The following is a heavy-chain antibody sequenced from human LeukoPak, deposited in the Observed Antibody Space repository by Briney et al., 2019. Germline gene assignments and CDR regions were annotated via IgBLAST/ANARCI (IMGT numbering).Heavy chain of an antibody. Sequence: SETLSLTCTVSGGSIRSGRYYWSWICQHPGKGLEWIGYIYYSGGTYYNPSLKSRVTISLDTSQNQFSLNLTSVTAADTAVYYCARDRTSAPNTNDIWGQGTMVVVSS. CDR2: IYYSGGT. J-gene: IGHJ3*02. D-gene: IGHD2-2*01. V-gene: IGHV4-31*03. CDR1: GGSIRSGRYY. CDR3: ARDRTSAPNTNDI.